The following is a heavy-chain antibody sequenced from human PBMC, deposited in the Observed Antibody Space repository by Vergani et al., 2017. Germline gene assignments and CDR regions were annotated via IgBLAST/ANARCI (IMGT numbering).Heavy chain of an antibody. J-gene: IGHJ4*02. V-gene: IGHV3-49*05. D-gene: IGHD3-22*01. Sequence: EVQLVESGGGLVKPGRSLRLSCTASGFTFGDYAMSWFRQAPGKGLEWVGFIRSKAYGGTTEYAASVKGRFTISRDDSKSIAYLQMNSLKTEDTAVYYCARVPHYYDSSGFFDYWGQGTLVTVSS. CDR2: IRSKAYGGTT. CDR1: GFTFGDYA. CDR3: ARVPHYYDSSGFFDY.